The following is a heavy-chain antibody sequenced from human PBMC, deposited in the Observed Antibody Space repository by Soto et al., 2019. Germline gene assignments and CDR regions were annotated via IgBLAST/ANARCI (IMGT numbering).Heavy chain of an antibody. CDR3: ARGTSSTPFDY. CDR1: GFTFISYA. D-gene: IGHD1-1*01. CDR2: INAGNGNT. Sequence: GASVKVSCKASGFTFISYAMHWVRQAPGQRLEWMGWINAGNGNTKYSQKFQGRVTITRDTSASTAYMELSSLRSEDTAVYYCARGTSSTPFDYWGQGTLVTVSS. V-gene: IGHV1-3*01. J-gene: IGHJ4*02.